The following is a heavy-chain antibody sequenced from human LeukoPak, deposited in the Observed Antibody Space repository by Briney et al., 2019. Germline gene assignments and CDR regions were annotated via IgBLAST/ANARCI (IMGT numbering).Heavy chain of an antibody. Sequence: PGGSLRLSCAASGFTFSNAWMSWVRQAPGKGLEWVGRIKSKTDGGTTDYAAPVKGRFTISRDDSKNTLYLQMNSLKTEDTAVYYCTTYYDFWSGYYAARSPSDYWGQGTLVTVSS. V-gene: IGHV3-15*01. D-gene: IGHD3-3*01. CDR3: TTYYDFWSGYYAARSPSDY. CDR2: IKSKTDGGTT. J-gene: IGHJ4*02. CDR1: GFTFSNAW.